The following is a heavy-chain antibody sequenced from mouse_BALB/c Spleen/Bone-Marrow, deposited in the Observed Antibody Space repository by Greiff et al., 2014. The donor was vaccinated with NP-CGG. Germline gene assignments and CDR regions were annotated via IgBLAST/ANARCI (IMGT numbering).Heavy chain of an antibody. J-gene: IGHJ3*01. CDR1: GYTFTSYW. Sequence: QVQLQQSGAELARPGASVKLSCKASGYTFTSYWMQWVKQRPGQGLEWIGAIYPGDGDTRYTQKFKGKATLTADKSSSTAYMQLSSLASKDSAVYYGARDVNYPAWFAYWGQGTLVTVSA. D-gene: IGHD2-1*01. V-gene: IGHV1-87*01. CDR3: ARDVNYPAWFAY. CDR2: IYPGDGDT.